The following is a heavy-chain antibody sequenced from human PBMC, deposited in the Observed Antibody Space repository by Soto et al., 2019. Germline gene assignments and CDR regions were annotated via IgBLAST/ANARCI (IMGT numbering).Heavy chain of an antibody. D-gene: IGHD3-16*02. CDR1: GFPFTSYA. J-gene: IGHJ4*01. CDR3: AKASAYDYIWGSYRYYFDC. CDR2: ISDSDDRT. Sequence: GGSLRLSCAASGFPFTSYAMSWVRQAPGKGLEWVSGISDSDDRTHYADSVKGRFTISRDNSKNTLYLQMNSLRADDTAVYYCAKASAYDYIWGSYRYYFDCWGHGTLVTVSS. V-gene: IGHV3-23*01.